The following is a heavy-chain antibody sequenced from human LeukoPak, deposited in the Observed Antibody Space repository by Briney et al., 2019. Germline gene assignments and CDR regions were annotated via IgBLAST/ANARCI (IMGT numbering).Heavy chain of an antibody. J-gene: IGHJ2*01. Sequence: PSETLSLTCAVYGGSFSGYYWSWIRQPPGKGLEWIGEINHSGSTYYNPSLKSRVTISLDTSKNQFSMKLNSVAVADTAVFYCARRHYFSPPSSRYFDLCGRGNLVTVSS. CDR3: ARRHYFSPPSSRYFDL. D-gene: IGHD2/OR15-2a*01. V-gene: IGHV4-34*01. CDR1: GGSFSGYY. CDR2: INHSGST.